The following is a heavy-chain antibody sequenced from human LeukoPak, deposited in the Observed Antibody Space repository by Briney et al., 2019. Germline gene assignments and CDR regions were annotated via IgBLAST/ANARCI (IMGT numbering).Heavy chain of an antibody. V-gene: IGHV3-33*01. J-gene: IGHJ4*02. Sequence: GRSLRLSCAASGLTFSSYGMHWVRQAPGKGLEWVAVIWYDGSNKYYADSVKGRFTISRDNSKNTLYLQMNSLRAEDTAVYYCARGGATGDVFDYWGQGTLVTVSS. CDR2: IWYDGSNK. D-gene: IGHD3-10*01. CDR1: GLTFSSYG. CDR3: ARGGATGDVFDY.